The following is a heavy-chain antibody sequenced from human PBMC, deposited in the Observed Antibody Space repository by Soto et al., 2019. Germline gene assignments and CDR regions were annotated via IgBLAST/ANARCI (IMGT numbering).Heavy chain of an antibody. CDR2: ISAASDTI. Sequence: EVQLVESGGGLVQPGGSLRLSCATSGFIFSTYTLNWVRQAPGKGLEWVSYISAASDTIYYADSVKGRFTISRDNAKTSLYLQMNSLRDEDTAVYYCARHYTTSRVEAWFDPWGQGTLVTVSS. CDR3: ARHYTTSRVEAWFDP. CDR1: GFIFSTYT. J-gene: IGHJ5*02. D-gene: IGHD3-3*01. V-gene: IGHV3-48*02.